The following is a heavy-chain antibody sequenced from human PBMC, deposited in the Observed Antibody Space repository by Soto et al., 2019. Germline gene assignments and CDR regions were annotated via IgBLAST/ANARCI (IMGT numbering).Heavy chain of an antibody. CDR3: ARLRSRYFDL. V-gene: IGHV3-48*03. J-gene: IGHJ2*01. Sequence: EVQLVESGGGLVQPGGSLRLSCAASGFTFSSYEMNWVRQAPGKGLEWVSYISSSGSNIYYADSVKCRFNISRDNAKNSLYLQMNSLRAEDTAVYYFARLRSRYFDLGVRCTLVTVS. CDR2: ISSSGSNI. CDR1: GFTFSSYE. D-gene: IGHD3-16*01.